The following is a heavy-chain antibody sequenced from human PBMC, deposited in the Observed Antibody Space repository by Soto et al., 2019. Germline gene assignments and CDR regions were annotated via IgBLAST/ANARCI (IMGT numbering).Heavy chain of an antibody. V-gene: IGHV1-18*01. Sequence: QVQLVQSGAEVKKPGASVKVSCKASGHTFTSYGINWVRQAPGQGLEWMGQISAYNGNTNYAQKVQGRVTMTTDKSLXTAYMELRSLRSDDTAVYYCARDYRGDYGIGAFDIWGQGTMVTVSS. CDR3: ARDYRGDYGIGAFDI. CDR1: GHTFTSYG. D-gene: IGHD4-17*01. J-gene: IGHJ3*02. CDR2: ISAYNGNT.